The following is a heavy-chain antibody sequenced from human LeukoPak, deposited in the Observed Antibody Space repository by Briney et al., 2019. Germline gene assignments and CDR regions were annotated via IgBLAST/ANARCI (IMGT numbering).Heavy chain of an antibody. CDR2: IECDGSEK. CDR1: GFTFSSSW. Sequence: GGSLRLSCAASGFTFSSSWMHWVCQAPEKGLEWVADIECDGSEKYYVASVKGRLTISRDNAKNSLYLQVNSLRAEDMTVYYCGKDHSRLNWGSPDYWGQGTLVTVSS. CDR3: GKDHSRLNWGSPDY. J-gene: IGHJ4*02. D-gene: IGHD7-27*01. V-gene: IGHV3-52*01.